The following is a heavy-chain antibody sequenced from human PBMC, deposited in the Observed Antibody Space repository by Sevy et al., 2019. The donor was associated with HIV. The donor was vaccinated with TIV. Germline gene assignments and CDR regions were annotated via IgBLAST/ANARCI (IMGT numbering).Heavy chain of an antibody. V-gene: IGHV3-23*01. CDR1: GFRFGSQA. Sequence: GGSLRLSCVGSGFRFGSQAMSWVRQAPGKGLEWVSGMSGCGDSRGYAHSVKCRFPISRDNSKNTVYLRMNSLTAEDTALYYCAKDVPDQSWYDDFWSGSPCFDYWGRGILVTVSS. J-gene: IGHJ4*01. CDR2: MSGCGDSR. D-gene: IGHD3-3*01. CDR3: AKDVPDQSWYDDFWSGSPCFDY.